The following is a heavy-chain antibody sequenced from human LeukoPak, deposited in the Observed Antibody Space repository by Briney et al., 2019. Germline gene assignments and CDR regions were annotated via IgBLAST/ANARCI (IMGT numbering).Heavy chain of an antibody. V-gene: IGHV4-4*09. J-gene: IGHJ4*02. D-gene: IGHD6-19*01. CDR3: ARLGSGSSGWYP. CDR2: IYTSGST. Sequence: SETLSLTCTVSGGSISSYYWSWIRQPPGKGLEWIGHIYTSGSTNYNPSLKSRATISVDTSKNQFSLKLSSVTAADTAVYYCARLGSGSSGWYPWGQGTLVTVSS. CDR1: GGSISSYY.